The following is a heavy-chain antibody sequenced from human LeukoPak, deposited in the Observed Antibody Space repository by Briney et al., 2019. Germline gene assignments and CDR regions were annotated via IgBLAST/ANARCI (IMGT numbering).Heavy chain of an antibody. D-gene: IGHD3-10*01. V-gene: IGHV1-69*04. CDR1: GGTFSNYA. Sequence: SVKVSCKASGGTFSNYALSWVRQAPGQGLEWMGRIIVILGIADYAQKFQGRVTITADKSTTTVYMELSSLRSQDTAVYYCARDGMLRGVIDYSGMEVWGQGTTVTVSS. J-gene: IGHJ6*02. CDR3: ARDGMLRGVIDYSGMEV. CDR2: IIVILGIA.